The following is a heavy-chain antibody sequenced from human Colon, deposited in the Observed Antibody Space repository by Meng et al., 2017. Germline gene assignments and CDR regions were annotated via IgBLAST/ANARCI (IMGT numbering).Heavy chain of an antibody. CDR1: GGSISSGDYY. CDR2: IYYSGST. J-gene: IGHJ2*01. Sequence: QVQLQRSGPGLVKPSQTLSLTCTVSGGSISSGDYYWSWIRQPPGKGLEWIGYIYYSGSTYYNPSLKSRVTISVDTSKNQFSLKLSSVTAADTAVYYCARGYYDSSGYGYWYFDLWGRGTLVTVSS. D-gene: IGHD3-22*01. CDR3: ARGYYDSSGYGYWYFDL. V-gene: IGHV4-30-4*01.